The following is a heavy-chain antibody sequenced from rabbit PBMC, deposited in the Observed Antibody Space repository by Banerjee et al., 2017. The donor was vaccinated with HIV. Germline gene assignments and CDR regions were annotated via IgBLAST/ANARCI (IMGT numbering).Heavy chain of an antibody. CDR1: GFSFSSYYY. CDR2: INTSSGNT. Sequence: QEQLEESGGGLVQPEGSLTLTCTASGFSFSSYYYMYWVRQAPGKGLEWIACINTSSGNTVYASWAKGRFTISKTSSTTVDLQMTSLTAADTATYFCARDLGYAGSLWGPGTLVTVS. CDR3: ARDLGYAGSL. J-gene: IGHJ6*01. D-gene: IGHD4-2*01. V-gene: IGHV1S45*01.